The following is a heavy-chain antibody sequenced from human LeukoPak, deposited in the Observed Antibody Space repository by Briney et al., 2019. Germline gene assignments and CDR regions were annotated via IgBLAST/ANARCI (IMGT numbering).Heavy chain of an antibody. CDR3: ARLATSIAVPGSPWFDP. V-gene: IGHV5-51*01. CDR1: GYSFTSYW. Sequence: GESLKISCKGSGYSFTSYWIGWVRQMPGKGLEWMGIIYPGDSDTRYSPSFQGQVTISADKSISTAYLQWSSLKASDTAMYYCARLATSIAVPGSPWFDPWGQGTLVTVSS. CDR2: IYPGDSDT. J-gene: IGHJ5*02. D-gene: IGHD6-19*01.